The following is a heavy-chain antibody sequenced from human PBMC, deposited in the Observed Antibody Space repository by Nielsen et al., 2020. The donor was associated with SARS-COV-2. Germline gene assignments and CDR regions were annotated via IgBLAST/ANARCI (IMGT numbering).Heavy chain of an antibody. V-gene: IGHV3-43*01. D-gene: IGHD2-15*01. CDR1: GFTFDDYT. Sequence: GESLKISCAASGFTFDDYTMHWVRQAPGKGLEWVSLISWDGGSTYYADSVKGRFTISRDNSKNSLYLQMNSLRTEDTALYYCAKDMGCSGGSCNYYYYYGMDVWGHGTTVTVSS. CDR2: ISWDGGST. CDR3: AKDMGCSGGSCNYYYYYGMDV. J-gene: IGHJ6*02.